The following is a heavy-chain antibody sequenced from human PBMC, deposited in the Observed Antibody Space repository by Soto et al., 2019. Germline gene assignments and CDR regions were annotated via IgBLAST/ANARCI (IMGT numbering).Heavy chain of an antibody. J-gene: IGHJ5*02. Sequence: QVQLQQWGAGLLKPSETLSLTCAVYGGSFSGYYWSWIRQPPGKGLEWIGEINHSGSTNYNPSLKSRVTISVDPSKNQFSLKLSSVTAADTAVYYCARVVGSWPHNWFDPWGQGTLVTVSS. D-gene: IGHD6-13*01. CDR1: GGSFSGYY. CDR2: INHSGST. V-gene: IGHV4-34*01. CDR3: ARVVGSWPHNWFDP.